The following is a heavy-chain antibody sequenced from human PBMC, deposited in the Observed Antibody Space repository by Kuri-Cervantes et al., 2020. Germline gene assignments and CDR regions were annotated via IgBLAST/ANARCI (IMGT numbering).Heavy chain of an antibody. CDR1: GFTFSNAW. J-gene: IGHJ6*02. CDR2: IKSKTDGGTT. V-gene: IGHV3-15*01. CDR3: ARGLPKPIYYGMDV. Sequence: GESLKISCAASGFTFSNAWMSWVRQAPGKGLEWVGRIKSKTDGGTTDYAAPVKGRFTISRDDSKNTLYLQMNSLKTEDTAVYYCARGLPKPIYYGMDVWGQGTTVTVSS.